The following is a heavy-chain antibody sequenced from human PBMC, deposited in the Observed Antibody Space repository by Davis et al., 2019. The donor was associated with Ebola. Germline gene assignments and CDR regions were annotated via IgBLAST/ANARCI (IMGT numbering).Heavy chain of an antibody. J-gene: IGHJ4*02. CDR3: SGTVAGRDY. CDR1: GFTFSGSA. Sequence: GGSLRLSCAASGFTFSGSAMHWVRQASGKGLEWVGRIRSKANNYATAYAASVKGRFTISRDDSKNTAYLQMNSLKTEDTAVYYCSGTVAGRDYWGQGTLVTVSS. V-gene: IGHV3-73*01. CDR2: IRSKANNYAT. D-gene: IGHD6-19*01.